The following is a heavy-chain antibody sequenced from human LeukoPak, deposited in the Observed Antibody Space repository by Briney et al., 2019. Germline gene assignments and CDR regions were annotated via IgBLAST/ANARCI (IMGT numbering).Heavy chain of an antibody. J-gene: IGHJ5*02. V-gene: IGHV4-59*12. D-gene: IGHD3-22*01. CDR2: IYHSGST. CDR1: GGSISSYY. CDR3: ARVVRSYYYDSSGYSNWFDP. Sequence: SETLSLTCTVSGGSISSYYWSWIRQPPGEGLEWIGYIYHSGSTYYNPSLKSRVTISVDRSKNQFSLKLSSVTAADTAVYYCARVVRSYYYDSSGYSNWFDPWGQGTLVTVSS.